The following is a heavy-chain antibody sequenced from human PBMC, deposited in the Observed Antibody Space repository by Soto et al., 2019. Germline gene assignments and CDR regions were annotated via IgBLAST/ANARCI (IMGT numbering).Heavy chain of an antibody. D-gene: IGHD3-10*01. CDR3: ARDQRFGGPYSYYYYGMDG. V-gene: IGHV4-59*01. Sequence: QVQLQESGPGLVKPSETLSLTCTVSGGSISRYYWSWIRQPPGKGLEWIGYIYYSGSTNYNHSLKCRVTLAVDTSKKPFSLKLSSVTAADMAVYYCARDQRFGGPYSYYYYGMDGWGQGTTVTVSS. J-gene: IGHJ6*02. CDR2: IYYSGST. CDR1: GGSISRYY.